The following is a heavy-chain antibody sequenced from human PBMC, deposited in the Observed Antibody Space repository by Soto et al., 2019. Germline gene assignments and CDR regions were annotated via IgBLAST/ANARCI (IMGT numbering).Heavy chain of an antibody. CDR2: ISGNGGTT. CDR3: AKDRGGFTNGWKFFDS. CDR1: GFAFSFYS. D-gene: IGHD6-19*01. J-gene: IGHJ4*02. Sequence: GGSLRLSCEVSGFAFSFYSMSWVRQAPGKGLEWVASISGNGGTTYYAASGKGRFTFSRDNSKNTLYLQMNNLRGEDTAVYYCAKDRGGFTNGWKFFDSWGQGTLVTVSS. V-gene: IGHV3-23*01.